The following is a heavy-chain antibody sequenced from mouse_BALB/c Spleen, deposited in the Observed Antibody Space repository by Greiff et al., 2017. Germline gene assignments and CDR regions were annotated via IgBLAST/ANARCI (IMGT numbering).Heavy chain of an antibody. J-gene: IGHJ3*01. Sequence: VQLQQSGAELVKPGASVKMSCKASGYTFTSYWMHWVKQRPGQGLEWIGRIDPANGNTKYDPKFQGKATITADTSSNTAYLQLSSLTSEDTAVYYCAKGFFAYWGQGTLVTVSA. CDR3: AKGFFAY. CDR2: IDPANGNT. V-gene: IGHV14-3*02. CDR1: GYTFTSYW.